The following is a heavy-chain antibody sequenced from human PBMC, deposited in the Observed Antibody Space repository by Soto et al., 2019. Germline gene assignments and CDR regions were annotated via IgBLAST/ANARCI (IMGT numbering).Heavy chain of an antibody. CDR1: GFTFSSYG. CDR2: ISYDGSNK. D-gene: IGHD2-15*01. V-gene: IGHV3-30*18. Sequence: SGGSLRLSCAASGFTFSSYGMHWVRQAPGKGLEWVAVISYDGSNKYYADSVKGRFTISRDNSKNTLYLQMNSLRAEGTAVYYCAKDLEGYYCSGGSCYRDGMDVWGQGTTVTSP. J-gene: IGHJ6*02. CDR3: AKDLEGYYCSGGSCYRDGMDV.